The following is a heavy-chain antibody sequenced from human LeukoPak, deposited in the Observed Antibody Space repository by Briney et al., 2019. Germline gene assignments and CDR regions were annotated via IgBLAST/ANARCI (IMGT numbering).Heavy chain of an antibody. V-gene: IGHV3-66*01. J-gene: IGHJ6*02. D-gene: IGHD3-22*01. CDR1: GFTVSSNY. CDR3: ASFNDSSGYYRSGYYYYGMDV. Sequence: GGSLRLSCAASGFTVSSNYMSWVRQAPGKGLEWVSVIYSGGSTYYADSVKGRFTISRDNSKNTLYLQMNSLRAEDTAVYYCASFNDSSGYYRSGYYYYGMDVWGQGTTVTVSS. CDR2: IYSGGST.